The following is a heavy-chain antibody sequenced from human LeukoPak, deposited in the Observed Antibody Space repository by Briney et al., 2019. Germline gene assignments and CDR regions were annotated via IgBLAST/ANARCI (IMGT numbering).Heavy chain of an antibody. CDR1: GFTFSSYE. Sequence: GGSLRLSCAASGFTFSSYEMNWVRQAPGKGLEWVSYISSGSSTIYYADSVKGRFTISRDNVKNSLYLQMNSLRAEDTAVYYCARDHGSYWAIDYWGQGTLVTVSS. J-gene: IGHJ4*02. V-gene: IGHV3-48*01. D-gene: IGHD1-26*01. CDR2: ISSGSSTI. CDR3: ARDHGSYWAIDY.